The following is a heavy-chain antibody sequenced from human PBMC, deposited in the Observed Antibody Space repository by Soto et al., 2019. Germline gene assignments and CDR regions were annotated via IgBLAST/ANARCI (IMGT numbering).Heavy chain of an antibody. CDR2: IVVGSGNT. V-gene: IGHV1-58*01. Sequence: QMQLVQSGPEVKKPGTSVKVSCKASGFTFTSSAVQWVRQARGQRLEWIGWIVVGSGNTNYAQKFQERVTITRDMSTSTAYMELSSLRSEDTAVYYCAADAVVVITGDDAFDIWGQGTMVTASS. CDR1: GFTFTSSA. J-gene: IGHJ3*02. D-gene: IGHD3-22*01. CDR3: AADAVVVITGDDAFDI.